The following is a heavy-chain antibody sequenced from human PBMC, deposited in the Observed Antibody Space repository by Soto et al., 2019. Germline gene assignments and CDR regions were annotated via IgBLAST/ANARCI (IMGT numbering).Heavy chain of an antibody. CDR2: ISGSGGST. V-gene: IGHV3-23*01. D-gene: IGHD7-27*01. J-gene: IGHJ5*02. CDR1: GFTFSSYA. CDR3: AKDRELGNWFDP. Sequence: GGSLRLSCAASGFTFSSYAMSWVRQAPGKGLEWVSAISGSGGSTYYADSVKGRFTISRDNSKNTLYLQMNSLRAEDMAVYYCAKDRELGNWFDPWGQGTLVTVSS.